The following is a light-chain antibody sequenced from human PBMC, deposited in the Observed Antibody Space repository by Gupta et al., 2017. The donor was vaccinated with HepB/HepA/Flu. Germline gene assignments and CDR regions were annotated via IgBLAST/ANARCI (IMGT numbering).Light chain of an antibody. CDR1: QSVASN. CDR2: DAS. V-gene: IGKV3-15*01. CDR3: QMYNNWPPTWA. J-gene: IGKJ1*01. Sequence: EIVMTQSPATLSVSPGERVTLSCRASQSVASNLAWYQHRPGQAPRLLMYDASTRATAIPARFSGSGFGTEFTLTISSLQSEDFAVYYCQMYNNWPPTWAFGQGTKVEIK.